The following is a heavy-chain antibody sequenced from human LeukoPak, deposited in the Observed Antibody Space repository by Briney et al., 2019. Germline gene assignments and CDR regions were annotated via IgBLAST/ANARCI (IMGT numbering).Heavy chain of an antibody. V-gene: IGHV3-48*04. CDR2: ISSSSSTI. CDR3: ASFRDGYNEPFGDY. CDR1: GFTFSSYS. Sequence: GGSLRLSCAASGFTFSSYSMNWVRQAPGKGLEWVSYISSSSSTIYYADSVKGRFTISRDNAKNSLYLQMNSLRAEDTAVYYCASFRDGYNEPFGDYWGQGTLVTVSS. D-gene: IGHD5-24*01. J-gene: IGHJ4*02.